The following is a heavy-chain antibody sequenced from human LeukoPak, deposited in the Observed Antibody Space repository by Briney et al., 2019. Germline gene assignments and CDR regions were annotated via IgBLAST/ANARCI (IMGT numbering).Heavy chain of an antibody. V-gene: IGHV1-2*02. Sequence: ASVKVSCKASGFTLNAYYMHWVRQAPGQRLEWIGWINPNSGRANYVQKFQGRVNMTRDTSVSAVHMELSGLQSDDTAVYFCASLGYCSSTSCYGGEYYYYGMDVWGQGTTVTVSS. CDR1: GFTLNAYY. CDR2: INPNSGRA. CDR3: ASLGYCSSTSCYGGEYYYYGMDV. J-gene: IGHJ6*02. D-gene: IGHD2-2*01.